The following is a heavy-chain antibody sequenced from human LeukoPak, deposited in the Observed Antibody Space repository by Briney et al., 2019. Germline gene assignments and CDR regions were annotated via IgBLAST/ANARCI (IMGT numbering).Heavy chain of an antibody. Sequence: PGGSLRLSCAASGVTFSTYGMHWVRQAPGKGLEWVAVISYDGSNKYCADSVKGRFTISRDNSKNTLYLQMNSLRAEDTAVYYCARGPNYYASGSDAFDIWGQGTMVTVSS. CDR2: ISYDGSNK. CDR3: ARGPNYYASGSDAFDI. V-gene: IGHV3-30*03. D-gene: IGHD3-10*01. CDR1: GVTFSTYG. J-gene: IGHJ3*02.